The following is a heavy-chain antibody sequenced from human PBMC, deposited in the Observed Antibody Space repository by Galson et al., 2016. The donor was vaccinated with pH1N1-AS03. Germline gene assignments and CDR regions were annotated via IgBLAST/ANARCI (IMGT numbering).Heavy chain of an antibody. D-gene: IGHD3-10*01. CDR1: GYTFTEYY. V-gene: IGHV1-2*02. CDR2: INPNSGGT. Sequence: SVKVSCKASGYTFTEYYMYWVRQAPGRGLEWMGWINPNSGGTKSAQKFQGRVTMTRDMSINTAYMELSSLRSDDTAVYYCARGDYFGSGTYKPYYAMDVWGQGTTVTVSS. J-gene: IGHJ6*02. CDR3: ARGDYFGSGTYKPYYAMDV.